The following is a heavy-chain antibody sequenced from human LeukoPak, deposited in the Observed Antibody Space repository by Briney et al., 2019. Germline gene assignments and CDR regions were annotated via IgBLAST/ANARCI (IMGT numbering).Heavy chain of an antibody. J-gene: IGHJ3*02. CDR3: AREEILQDYRVGLAAFDI. D-gene: IGHD4-11*01. CDR1: GYTFTGYY. V-gene: IGHV1-2*02. Sequence: GASVKVSCKASGYTFTGYYMHWVRQAPGQGLEWMGWINPNSGGTNYAQKFQGRVTMTRDTSISTAYMELSRLRSDDTAVYYCAREEILQDYRVGLAAFDIWGQGTMVTVSS. CDR2: INPNSGGT.